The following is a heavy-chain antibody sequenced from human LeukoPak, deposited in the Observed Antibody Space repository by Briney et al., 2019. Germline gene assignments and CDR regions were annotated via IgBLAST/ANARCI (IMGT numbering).Heavy chain of an antibody. V-gene: IGHV3-7*01. CDR3: ARRMYYGMDV. J-gene: IGHJ6*02. CDR2: IKQDGSEK. Sequence: GGSLRLSCAVSGFTFSSYGMHWVRQAPGKGLEWVANIKQDGSEKYYVDSVKGRFTISRDNAKNSLYLQMNSLRAEDTAVYYCARRMYYGMDVWGQGTTVTVSS. CDR1: GFTFSSYG.